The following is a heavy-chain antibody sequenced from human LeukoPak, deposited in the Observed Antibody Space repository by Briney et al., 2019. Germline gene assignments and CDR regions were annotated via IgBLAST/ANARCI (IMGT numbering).Heavy chain of an antibody. CDR1: GFTFSSYS. Sequence: PGGSLRLSCAASGFTFSSYSMNWVRQAPGKGLEWVSYISSSSSTIYYADSVKGRFTISRDNAKNSLYLQMNSLRDEDTAVYYCARSSTGTLIYYYYGMDVWGQGTTVTVSS. V-gene: IGHV3-48*02. J-gene: IGHJ6*02. CDR2: ISSSSSTI. D-gene: IGHD1-14*01. CDR3: ARSSTGTLIYYYYGMDV.